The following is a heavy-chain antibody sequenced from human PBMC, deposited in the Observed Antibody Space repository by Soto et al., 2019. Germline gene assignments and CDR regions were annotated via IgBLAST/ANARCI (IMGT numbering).Heavy chain of an antibody. CDR2: MNPNSGNT. V-gene: IGHV1-8*01. Sequence: QVQLVQSGAEVKKPGASVKVSCKASGYTFTSYDINWVRQATGQGLEWMGWMNPNSGNTGYAQKFQGRVNMTRNTSISKDYRELSILRSEDTAVYYFVRGRVRARVPAAIGGYYYYYMDVWGKGTTVTVSS. J-gene: IGHJ6*03. CDR3: VRGRVRARVPAAIGGYYYYYMDV. D-gene: IGHD2-2*01. CDR1: GYTFTSYD.